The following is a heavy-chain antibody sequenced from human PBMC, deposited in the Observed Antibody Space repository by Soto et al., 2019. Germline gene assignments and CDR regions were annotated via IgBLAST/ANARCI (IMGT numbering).Heavy chain of an antibody. D-gene: IGHD1-26*01. CDR3: AREWSGSYGNWFDP. Sequence: SETLSLTCPFSCCSISSYYRSWIPQPPGKGLEWIGYIYYSGSTNYNPSLKSRVTISVDTSKNQFSLKLSSVTAADTAVYYCAREWSGSYGNWFDPWGQGTLVTVS. V-gene: IGHV4-59*01. J-gene: IGHJ5*02. CDR2: IYYSGST. CDR1: CCSISSYY.